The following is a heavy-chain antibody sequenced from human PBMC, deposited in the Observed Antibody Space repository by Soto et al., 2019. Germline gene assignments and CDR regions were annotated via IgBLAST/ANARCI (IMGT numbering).Heavy chain of an antibody. Sequence: SVKVSCKASGGTFSSYAISWVRQAPGQGLEWMGGIIPIFGTANYAQKFQGRVTITADESTSTAYMELSSLRSEDTAVYYCARPGIVPAAMRGRDCHYGMDVWGQGTTVTVSS. V-gene: IGHV1-69*13. D-gene: IGHD2-2*01. CDR1: GGTFSSYA. CDR2: IIPIFGTA. CDR3: ARPGIVPAAMRGRDCHYGMDV. J-gene: IGHJ6*02.